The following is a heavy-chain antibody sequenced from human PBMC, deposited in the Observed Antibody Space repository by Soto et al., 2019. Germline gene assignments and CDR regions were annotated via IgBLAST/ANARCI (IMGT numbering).Heavy chain of an antibody. Sequence: PGGSLRFSCAASGFTFSSYGMHWVRQAPGKGLEWVAVISYDGSNKYYADSVKGRFTISRDNSKNTLYLQMNSLRAEDTAVYYCAKVSGRWELLAWLDYWGQGTLVTVSS. D-gene: IGHD1-26*01. J-gene: IGHJ4*02. CDR2: ISYDGSNK. V-gene: IGHV3-30*18. CDR1: GFTFSSYG. CDR3: AKVSGRWELLAWLDY.